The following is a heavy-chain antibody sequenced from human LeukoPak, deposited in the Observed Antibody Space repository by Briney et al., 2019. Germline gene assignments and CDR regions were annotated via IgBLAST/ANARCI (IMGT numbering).Heavy chain of an antibody. V-gene: IGHV4-61*01. CDR3: AKGLLSLYGDAYFDY. D-gene: IGHD4-17*01. CDR1: GGSVSSGSYY. J-gene: IGHJ4*02. CDR2: IYYSGST. Sequence: SETLSLTCTVSGGSVSSGSYYWSWIRQPPGKGLEWIGYIYYSGSTNYNPSLKSRVTISVDTSKNQFSLKLSSVTAADTAVYYCAKGLLSLYGDAYFDYWGQGTLVTVSS.